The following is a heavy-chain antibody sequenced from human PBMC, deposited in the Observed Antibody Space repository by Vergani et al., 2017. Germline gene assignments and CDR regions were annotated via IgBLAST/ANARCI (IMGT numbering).Heavy chain of an antibody. V-gene: IGHV4-59*12. D-gene: IGHD2-2*01. J-gene: IGHJ1*01. CDR3: ARGWLPAAQRGFQH. CDR2: IYYSGST. CDR1: GGSISSYY. Sequence: VQLQESGPGLVKPSETLSLTCTVSGGSISSYYWSWIRQPPGKGLEWIGYIYYSGSTNYNPSLKSRVTISVDTSKNQFSLKLSSVTAADTAVYYCARGWLPAAQRGFQHWGQGTLVTVSS.